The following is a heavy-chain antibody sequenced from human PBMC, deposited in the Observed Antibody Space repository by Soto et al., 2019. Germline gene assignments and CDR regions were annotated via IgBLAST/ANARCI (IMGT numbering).Heavy chain of an antibody. CDR2: INPDGSEK. CDR1: GFSFSTFW. J-gene: IGHJ4*02. Sequence: GGSLRLSCAASGFSFSTFWMDWVRQAPGKGLEWVANINPDGSEKHYVDSVKGRFTISRDNAKNSLYLQMSSLTSDDTAVYYCARELNTDSSAFYSFAYWGQGTLVTVSS. D-gene: IGHD3-22*01. V-gene: IGHV3-7*03. CDR3: ARELNTDSSAFYSFAY.